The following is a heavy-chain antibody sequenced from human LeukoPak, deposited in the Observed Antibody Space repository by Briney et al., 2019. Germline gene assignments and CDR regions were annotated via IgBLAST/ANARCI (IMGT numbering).Heavy chain of an antibody. CDR2: ISAYNGNT. CDR1: GYTFTSYG. V-gene: IGHV1-18*01. CDR3: AREYFWSGYYVSLDY. Sequence: ASVKVSCKASGYTFTSYGISWVRQAPGQGLEWMGWISAYNGNTNYAQKLQGRVTMTTDTSTSTAYMELRSLRSDDTAVYYCAREYFWSGYYVSLDYWGQGTLVTVSS. J-gene: IGHJ4*02. D-gene: IGHD3-3*01.